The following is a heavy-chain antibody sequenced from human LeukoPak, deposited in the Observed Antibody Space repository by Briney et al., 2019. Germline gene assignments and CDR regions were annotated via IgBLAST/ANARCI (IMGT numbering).Heavy chain of an antibody. V-gene: IGHV4-39*07. CDR3: ASSGRTGTKIVGGFDP. J-gene: IGHJ5*02. Sequence: SETLSLTCTVSGASVSGSAYYWGWIRQPPGKGLEWIGNIYYSGSTYYNESLESRVTISIDTSKNQFSLKLSSVTAADTAVYYCASSGRTGTKIVGGFDPWGQGTLVTVSS. CDR2: IYYSGST. CDR1: GASVSGSAYY. D-gene: IGHD2/OR15-2a*01.